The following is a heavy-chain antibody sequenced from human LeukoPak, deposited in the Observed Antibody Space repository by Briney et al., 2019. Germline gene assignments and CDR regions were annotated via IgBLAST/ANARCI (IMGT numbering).Heavy chain of an antibody. J-gene: IGHJ4*02. Sequence: GESLKIFCKGSGYSFTNYWIAWVRQMPGKGLECMGIIYPGDSNTKYSPSFQGLVTISADKSISTAYLQWSSLKASDTSIYYCARQYCTSTTCYHREFDFWGQGTLVTVSS. CDR1: GYSFTNYW. CDR3: ARQYCTSTTCYHREFDF. D-gene: IGHD2-2*01. CDR2: IYPGDSNT. V-gene: IGHV5-51*01.